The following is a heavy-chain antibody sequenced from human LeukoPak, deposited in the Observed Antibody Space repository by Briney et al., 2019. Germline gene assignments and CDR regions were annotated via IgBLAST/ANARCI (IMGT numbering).Heavy chain of an antibody. D-gene: IGHD6-19*01. Sequence: GGSESLLCAASGFTFSNFGVHWVRQAPGKGLEWVALIWYDEGKKFYTDSVKGRFTISRDNSKSTLCLEVNSLRAEDTATYYCAREAYSSARFGHNLVQGTLVTVSS. J-gene: IGHJ4*02. V-gene: IGHV3-33*01. CDR1: GFTFSNFG. CDR2: IWYDEGKK. CDR3: AREAYSSARFGHN.